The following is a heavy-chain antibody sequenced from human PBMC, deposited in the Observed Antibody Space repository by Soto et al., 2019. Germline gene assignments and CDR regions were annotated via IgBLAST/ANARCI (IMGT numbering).Heavy chain of an antibody. CDR1: GYSISSGYY. Sequence: SESLSLTCAVPGYSISSGYYWGCIRQPPGKGLEWIGSIYHSVSTYYNPSLKSRVTISVDTPKNQFSLKLSSVTAADTAVYYCARVLAVAGIYYYYGMDVRGQGTTVTVS. CDR2: IYHSVST. D-gene: IGHD6-19*01. CDR3: ARVLAVAGIYYYYGMDV. J-gene: IGHJ6*02. V-gene: IGHV4-38-2*01.